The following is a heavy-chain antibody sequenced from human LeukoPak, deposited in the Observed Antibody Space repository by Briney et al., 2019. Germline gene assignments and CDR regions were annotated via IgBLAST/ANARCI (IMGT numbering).Heavy chain of an antibody. Sequence: GGSLRLSCAASGFTFSSYAMSWVRQAPGKGLEWVSAISGSGGSTYYADSVKGRFTISRDNSKNTLYLQMNSLRAEDTAVYYCAKDIGGRYFDWSHYYYYGMDVWGQGTTVTVSS. D-gene: IGHD3-9*01. J-gene: IGHJ6*02. V-gene: IGHV3-23*01. CDR1: GFTFSSYA. CDR3: AKDIGGRYFDWSHYYYYGMDV. CDR2: ISGSGGST.